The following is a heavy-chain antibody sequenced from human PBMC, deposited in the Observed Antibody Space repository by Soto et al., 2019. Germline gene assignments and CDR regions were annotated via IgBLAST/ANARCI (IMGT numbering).Heavy chain of an antibody. CDR3: ARDFNVVVPAAPGY. CDR2: ISAYNGNT. V-gene: IGHV1-18*01. Sequence: QVQLVQSGAEVKKPGASVKVSCKASGYSFTSYGISWVRQAPGQGLEWMGWISAYNGNTNYAQKLQGRVTMTTDTSTSTAYMELRSLRSADTAVYYCARDFNVVVPAAPGYWGQGTLVTVSS. D-gene: IGHD2-2*01. J-gene: IGHJ4*02. CDR1: GYSFTSYG.